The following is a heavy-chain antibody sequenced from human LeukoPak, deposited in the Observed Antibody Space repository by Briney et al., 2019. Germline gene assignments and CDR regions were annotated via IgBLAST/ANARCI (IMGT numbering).Heavy chain of an antibody. V-gene: IGHV1-8*01. J-gene: IGHJ5*02. CDR1: GYSFTSYD. Sequence: ASVKVSCKASGYSFTSYDINWVRQATGQGLEWMGWMNPNSGNTGYAQKFQGRVTMTRNTSISTAYMELSSLRSEDTAVYYCARGRLTRRGYPRFDPWGQGTLVTVSS. CDR3: ARGRLTRRGYPRFDP. CDR2: MNPNSGNT. D-gene: IGHD5-18*01.